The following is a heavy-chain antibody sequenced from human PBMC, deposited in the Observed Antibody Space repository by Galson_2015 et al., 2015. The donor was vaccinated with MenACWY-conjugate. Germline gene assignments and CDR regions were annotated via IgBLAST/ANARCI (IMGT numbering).Heavy chain of an antibody. CDR1: GDSVASNSAA. CDR3: ATGPVAAAGLYHFDY. CDR2: TYYRSKWYN. D-gene: IGHD6-13*01. Sequence: CAISGDSVASNSAAWNWIRQSPSRGLEWLGRTYYRSKWYNDYAVSVKSRITINPDTSKNQFSLQLNSVTPEDTAVYYCATGPVAAAGLYHFDYWGQGTLVTVSP. V-gene: IGHV6-1*01. J-gene: IGHJ4*02.